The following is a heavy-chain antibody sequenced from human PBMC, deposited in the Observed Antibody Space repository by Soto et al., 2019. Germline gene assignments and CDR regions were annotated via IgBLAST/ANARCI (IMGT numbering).Heavy chain of an antibody. V-gene: IGHV1-18*04. D-gene: IGHD4-17*01. J-gene: IGHJ4*01. CDR2: ISAYSGNT. Sequence: QVQLVQSGAEVKKPGASVKVSCKASGYTFTTYGITWVRQAPGQGLEWMGWISAYSGNTNYAQKLQGRLTVTTDTSTNTAYMDLRSLRSGDTAVYYCARVVKAGDYGDYGRYYFDYWGQGTLVTVSS. CDR1: GYTFTTYG. CDR3: ARVVKAGDYGDYGRYYFDY.